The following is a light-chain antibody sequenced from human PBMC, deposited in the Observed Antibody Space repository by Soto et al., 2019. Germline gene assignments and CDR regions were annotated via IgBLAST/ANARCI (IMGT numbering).Light chain of an antibody. Sequence: EIVLTQSPGTLSLSPGERATLSCRASQSVSSSYLAWYQQKPGQAPRLLIYGASSRATGIPDRFSGSGSGTDFTLTISRLEPEDFAVYYCQQYGSLGQGTKVDI. V-gene: IGKV3-20*01. CDR2: GAS. CDR3: QQYGS. J-gene: IGKJ1*01. CDR1: QSVSSSY.